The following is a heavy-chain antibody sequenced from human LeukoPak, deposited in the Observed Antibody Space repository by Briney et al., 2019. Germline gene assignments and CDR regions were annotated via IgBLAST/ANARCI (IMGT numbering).Heavy chain of an antibody. CDR2: TRKKTNSYTT. CDR3: TRVVLVGTTYSYFDY. CDR1: GFTFSDHY. V-gene: IGHV3-72*01. D-gene: IGHD1-26*01. Sequence: GGSLRLSCAASGFTFSDHYMDWVRQAPGKGLEWVGRTRKKTNSYTTEYAASVKGRFTISRDDSKNSLYLQMNSRKAEDTAVYYCTRVVLVGTTYSYFDYWGQGTLVTVSS. J-gene: IGHJ4*02.